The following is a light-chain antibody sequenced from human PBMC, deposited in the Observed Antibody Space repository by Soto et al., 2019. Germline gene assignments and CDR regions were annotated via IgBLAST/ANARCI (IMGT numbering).Light chain of an antibody. V-gene: IGLV2-8*01. CDR2: DVS. CDR1: RSDVGGYNY. CDR3: TSYAGTKNFYVYV. Sequence: QSVLTQPPSASGSLGQSVTISCTGTRSDVGGYNYVSWYQQHPGKAPKLMIYDVSKRPSGAPDRFSGSKSGNTASLTVSGLQAEDAADYYCTSYAGTKNFYVYVFGTGTKVTV. J-gene: IGLJ1*01.